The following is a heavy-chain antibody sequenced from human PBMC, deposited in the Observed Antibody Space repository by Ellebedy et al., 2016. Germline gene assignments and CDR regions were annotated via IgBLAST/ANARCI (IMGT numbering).Heavy chain of an antibody. D-gene: IGHD5-18*01. V-gene: IGHV4-31*03. Sequence: LRLXXTVSGGSITSGGYYWTWIRQHPVKGLEWIGYIYYSGNTNYNPSLKSRVTISVDTSKNQFSLNLRSVTAADTAVYYCARDKVDTAITSFYYGLDVWGQGTTVTVSS. CDR1: GGSITSGGYY. CDR3: ARDKVDTAITSFYYGLDV. CDR2: IYYSGNT. J-gene: IGHJ6*02.